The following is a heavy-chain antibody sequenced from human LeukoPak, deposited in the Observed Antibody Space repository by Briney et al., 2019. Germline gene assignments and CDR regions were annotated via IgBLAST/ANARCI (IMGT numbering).Heavy chain of an antibody. D-gene: IGHD3-10*01. V-gene: IGHV1-69*13. J-gene: IGHJ6*03. Sequence: SVKVSCKASGGTFSSYAISWVRQAPGQGLEWMGGIIPIFGTANYAQKFQGRVTITAGESTSTAYMELSSLRSEDTAVYYCARGAVRGPHYMDVWGKGTTVTVSS. CDR1: GGTFSSYA. CDR3: ARGAVRGPHYMDV. CDR2: IIPIFGTA.